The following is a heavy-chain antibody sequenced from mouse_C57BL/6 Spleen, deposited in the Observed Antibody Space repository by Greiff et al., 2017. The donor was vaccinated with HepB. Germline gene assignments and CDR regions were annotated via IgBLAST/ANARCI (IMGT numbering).Heavy chain of an antibody. V-gene: IGHV1-81*01. J-gene: IGHJ4*01. D-gene: IGHD2-5*01. Sequence: VQLQQSGAELVRPGASVKLSCKASGYTFTSYGISWVKQRPGQGLEWIGEIYPRSGNTYYNEKFKGKATLTADKSSSTAYMELRSLTSEDSAVYFCARISNHRYALDYWGQGTTVTVSS. CDR1: GYTFTSYG. CDR3: ARISNHRYALDY. CDR2: IYPRSGNT.